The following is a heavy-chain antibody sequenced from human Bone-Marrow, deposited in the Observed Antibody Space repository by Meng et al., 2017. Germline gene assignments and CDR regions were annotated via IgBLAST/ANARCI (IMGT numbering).Heavy chain of an antibody. CDR1: GYTFTSYG. CDR2: ISAYNGNT. J-gene: IGHJ4*02. CDR3: VKEWELGSFDY. Sequence: VPLVQSGDEVKKPGASVNGSCKASGYTFTSYGISWVRQAPGQGLEWMGWISAYNGNTNYAQKLQGRVTMTTDTSTSTAYMELRSLRSDDTAVYYCVKEWELGSFDYWGQGTLVTVSS. D-gene: IGHD1-26*01. V-gene: IGHV1-18*01.